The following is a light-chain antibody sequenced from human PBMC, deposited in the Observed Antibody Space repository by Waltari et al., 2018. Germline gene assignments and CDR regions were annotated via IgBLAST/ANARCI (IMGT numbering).Light chain of an antibody. CDR1: GSDIGAYNY. Sequence: SATPGDRVNISCTGTGSDIGAYNYVSWYQQHPDKAPKLIIYDGPGRPPGVPDRFSCSQSGNTASLTISGLQAEDEAHYYCCSYVGAYSWVFGGGTDLTVV. CDR3: CSYVGAYSWV. CDR2: DGP. J-gene: IGLJ3*02. V-gene: IGLV2-11*03.